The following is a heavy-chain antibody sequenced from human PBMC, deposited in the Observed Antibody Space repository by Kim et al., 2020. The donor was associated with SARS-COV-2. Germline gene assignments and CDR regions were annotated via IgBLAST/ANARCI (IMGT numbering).Heavy chain of an antibody. Sequence: GGSLRLSCAASGFTFSSYGMHWVRQAPGKGLAWVAVIWYDGSNKYYADSVKGRFTISRDNSKNTLYLQMNSLRAEDTAVYYCARDGRDREWYYYYYYMDVWGKGTTVTVSS. D-gene: IGHD3-3*01. CDR3: ARDGRDREWYYYYYYMDV. CDR1: GFTFSSYG. J-gene: IGHJ6*03. CDR2: IWYDGSNK. V-gene: IGHV3-33*01.